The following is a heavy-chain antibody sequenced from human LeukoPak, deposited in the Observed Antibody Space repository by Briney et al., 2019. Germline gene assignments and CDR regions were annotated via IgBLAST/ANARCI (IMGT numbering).Heavy chain of an antibody. CDR1: GFTFSSYA. Sequence: GGSLRLSCAASGFTFSSYAMSWVRQAPGKGLEWVSGISGSGGSTYYADAVKGRFTISRDNSKNTLYLQMNSLRAEDTAVYYCAKDHGDYESYYFDYWGQGTLVTVSS. J-gene: IGHJ4*02. V-gene: IGHV3-23*01. CDR3: AKDHGDYESYYFDY. CDR2: ISGSGGST. D-gene: IGHD4-17*01.